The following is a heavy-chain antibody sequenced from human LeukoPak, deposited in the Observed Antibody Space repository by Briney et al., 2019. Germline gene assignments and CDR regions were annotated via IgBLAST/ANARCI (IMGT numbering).Heavy chain of an antibody. D-gene: IGHD5-12*01. CDR3: ARDPVATILYYFDY. V-gene: IGHV3-30*04. CDR1: GFTFSSYA. Sequence: GGSLRLSCAASGFTFSSYAMHWVRQAPGKGLEWVAVISYDGSNKYYADSVKGRFTISRDNSKNTLYLQMNSLRAEDTAVYYCARDPVATILYYFDYWGQGTLVTVSS. CDR2: ISYDGSNK. J-gene: IGHJ4*02.